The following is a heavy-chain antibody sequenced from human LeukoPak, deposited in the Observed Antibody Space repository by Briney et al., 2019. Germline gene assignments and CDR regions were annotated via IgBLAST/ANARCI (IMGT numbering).Heavy chain of an antibody. V-gene: IGHV3-48*02. CDR2: ISTGGSI. Sequence: GGSLRLSCAASGFTFSSYTMNWVRQAPGKGLEWVSYISTGGSISYADSVKGRFTISRDNAKNSLYLQMNSLRDEDTAVYYCARMIDYNYGYAFDFWGQGTLVSVSS. D-gene: IGHD5-18*01. CDR1: GFTFSSYT. J-gene: IGHJ4*02. CDR3: ARMIDYNYGYAFDF.